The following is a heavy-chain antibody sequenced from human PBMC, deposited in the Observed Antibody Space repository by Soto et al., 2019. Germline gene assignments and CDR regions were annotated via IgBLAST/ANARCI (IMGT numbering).Heavy chain of an antibody. J-gene: IGHJ4*02. CDR3: ASRHDYDSSGPSSY. CDR1: GFTFSSYS. V-gene: IGHV3-21*01. CDR2: ISSSRSYI. Sequence: GGSLRLSCAASGFTFSSYSMNWVRQAPGKGLEWVSSISSSRSYIYYADSVKGRFTISRDNAKNSLYLQMNSLRAEDTAVYYCASRHDYDSSGPSSYWGQGTLVTVSS. D-gene: IGHD3-22*01.